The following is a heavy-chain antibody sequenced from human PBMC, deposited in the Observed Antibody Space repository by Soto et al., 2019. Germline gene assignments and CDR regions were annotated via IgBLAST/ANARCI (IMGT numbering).Heavy chain of an antibody. D-gene: IGHD6-13*01. Sequence: QTLSLTCAISGDSVSSNSAAWNWIRQSPSRGLEWLGRTYYRSKWYNDYAVSVKSRITINPDTSKNQFSLQLNSVTPEDTAVYYCAREDSSSWYIDGMYVLSQGNTLAVS. CDR1: GDSVSSNSAA. V-gene: IGHV6-1*01. CDR2: TYYRSKWYN. J-gene: IGHJ6*02. CDR3: AREDSSSWYIDGMYV.